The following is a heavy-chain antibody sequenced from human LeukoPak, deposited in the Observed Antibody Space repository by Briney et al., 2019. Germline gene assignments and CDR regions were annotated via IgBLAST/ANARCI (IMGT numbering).Heavy chain of an antibody. Sequence: SETLSLTCTVSGGSISSYYWSWIRQPPGKGLEWIGYIYYSGSTNYNPSLKSRVTISVDTSKNQFSLKLSSVTAADTAVHYCARAKAARPKRLDYWGQGTLVTVSS. CDR3: ARAKAARPKRLDY. V-gene: IGHV4-59*12. J-gene: IGHJ4*02. CDR1: GGSISSYY. CDR2: IYYSGST. D-gene: IGHD6-6*01.